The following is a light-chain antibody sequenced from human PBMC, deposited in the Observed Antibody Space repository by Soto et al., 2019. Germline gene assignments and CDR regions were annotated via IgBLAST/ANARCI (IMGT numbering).Light chain of an antibody. CDR2: SAS. V-gene: IGKV1-39*01. CDR1: QTIKSY. CDR3: QQFYSAPIT. Sequence: IQMSQSPSSLSASVVDSVTITCRASQTIKSYLNWYQQKPGRAPNLLIYSASTLHSGVPSRFSGTKSATDFTLTITSLQPEDFATYYCQQFYSAPITFGQGTRLEIK. J-gene: IGKJ5*01.